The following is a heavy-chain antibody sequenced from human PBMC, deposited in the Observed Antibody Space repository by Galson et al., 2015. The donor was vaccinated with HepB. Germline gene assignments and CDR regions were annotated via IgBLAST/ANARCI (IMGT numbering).Heavy chain of an antibody. CDR2: INPSGGST. CDR3: ARDVRGEQLVIFDY. CDR1: GGTFSSYA. J-gene: IGHJ4*02. Sequence: SVKVSCKASGGTFSSYAISWVRQAPGQGLEWMGIINPSGGSTSYAQKFQGRVTMTRDTSTSTVYMELSSLRSEDTAVYYCARDVRGEQLVIFDYWGQGTLVTVSS. V-gene: IGHV1-46*01. D-gene: IGHD6-6*01.